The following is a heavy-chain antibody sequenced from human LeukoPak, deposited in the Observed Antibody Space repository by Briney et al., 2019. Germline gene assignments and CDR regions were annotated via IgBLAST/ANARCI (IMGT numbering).Heavy chain of an antibody. CDR2: IHHSGTT. CDR1: GGSISSSHW. CDR3: ARVPLVAGSTGLCDS. D-gene: IGHD6-19*01. J-gene: IGHJ4*02. V-gene: IGHV4-4*02. Sequence: SETLSLTCAVSGGSISSSHWWSWVRQPPGKGLEWIGEIHHSGTTNYNPSLKSRVTISVDMSKNHFSLKVNSVTAADTAVYYCARVPLVAGSTGLCDSWGQGTLVTVSS.